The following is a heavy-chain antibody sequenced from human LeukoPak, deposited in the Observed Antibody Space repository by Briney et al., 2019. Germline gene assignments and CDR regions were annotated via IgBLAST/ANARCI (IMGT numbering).Heavy chain of an antibody. CDR1: GGSISSYY. CDR2: IYYSGST. J-gene: IGHJ3*02. V-gene: IGHV4-59*08. CDR3: ASYSSSWYDDAFDI. Sequence: PSETLSLTCTVSGGSISSYYWSWIRQPPGKGLEWIGYIYYSGSTNYNPPLKSRVTISVDTSKNQFSLKLSSVTAADTAVYYCASYSSSWYDDAFDIWGQGTMVTVSS. D-gene: IGHD6-13*01.